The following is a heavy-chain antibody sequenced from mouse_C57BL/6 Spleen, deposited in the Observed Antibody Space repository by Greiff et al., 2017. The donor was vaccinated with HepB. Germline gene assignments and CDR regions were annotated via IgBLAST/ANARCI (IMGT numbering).Heavy chain of an antibody. J-gene: IGHJ1*03. CDR3: ARTGVITTVVAHWYFDV. CDR1: GYTFTGYW. CDR2: ILPGSGST. V-gene: IGHV1-9*01. Sequence: VKLQESGAELMKPGASVKLSCKATGYTFTGYWIEWVKQRPGHGLEWIGEILPGSGSTNYNEKFKGKATFTADTSSNTAYMQLSSLTTEDSAIYYCARTGVITTVVAHWYFDVWGTGTTVTVSS. D-gene: IGHD1-1*01.